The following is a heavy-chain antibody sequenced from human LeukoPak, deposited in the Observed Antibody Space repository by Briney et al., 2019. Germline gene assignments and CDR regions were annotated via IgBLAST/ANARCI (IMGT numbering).Heavy chain of an antibody. J-gene: IGHJ6*02. CDR3: ARLFRSAYYYYYGMDV. Sequence: SETLSLTCAVYGGSFRGYYWSWIRQPPGKGLEWIGEINHSGSTNYNPSLKSRVTISVDTSKNQFSLKLSSVTAADTAVYYCARLFRSAYYYYYGMDVWGQGTTVTVSS. CDR1: GGSFRGYY. CDR2: INHSGST. V-gene: IGHV4-34*01.